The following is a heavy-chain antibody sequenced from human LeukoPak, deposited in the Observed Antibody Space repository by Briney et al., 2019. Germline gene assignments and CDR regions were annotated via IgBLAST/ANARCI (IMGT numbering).Heavy chain of an antibody. Sequence: GASVKVSCKASGGTFSSYAISWVRQAPGQGLEWMGGIIPIFGTANYAQKFQGRVTITADGSTSTAYMELSSLRSEDTAVYYCARGGYDDFWSGYSRNYYYYYMDVWGKGTTVTVSS. D-gene: IGHD3-3*01. J-gene: IGHJ6*03. CDR2: IIPIFGTA. CDR1: GGTFSSYA. CDR3: ARGGYDDFWSGYSRNYYYYYMDV. V-gene: IGHV1-69*13.